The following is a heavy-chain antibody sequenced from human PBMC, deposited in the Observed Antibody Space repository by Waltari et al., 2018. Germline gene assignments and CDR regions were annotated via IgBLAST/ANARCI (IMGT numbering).Heavy chain of an antibody. CDR2: IYYSGST. CDR3: ARSSGYDIDY. J-gene: IGHJ4*02. D-gene: IGHD5-12*01. CDR1: GGSISSSSYS. V-gene: IGHV4-39*01. Sequence: QLQLQESGPGLVKPSETLSLTCTVSGGSISSSSYSWGWIRQPPGKGVEWIGSIYYSGSTYYNPSLKSRVTISVDTSKNQFSLKLSSVTAADTAVYYCARSSGYDIDYWGQGTLVTVSS.